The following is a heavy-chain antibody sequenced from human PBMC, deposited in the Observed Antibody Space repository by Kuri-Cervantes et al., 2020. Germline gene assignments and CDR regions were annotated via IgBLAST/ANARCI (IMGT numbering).Heavy chain of an antibody. V-gene: IGHV4-4*07. CDR1: GGSISSYY. Sequence: SETLSLTCTVSGGSISSYYWSWIRQPAGKGLEWIGRIYTSGSTNYNPSLKSRVTMSVDTSKNQFSLKLSSVTAADTAVYYCARGAYDSSGYDFIEYFQHWGQGTLVTVSS. CDR2: IYTSGST. J-gene: IGHJ1*01. CDR3: ARGAYDSSGYDFIEYFQH. D-gene: IGHD3-22*01.